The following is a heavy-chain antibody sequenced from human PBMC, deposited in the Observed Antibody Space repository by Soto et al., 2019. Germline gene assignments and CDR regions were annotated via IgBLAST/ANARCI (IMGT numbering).Heavy chain of an antibody. CDR3: ARPAQQLIPYFGH. V-gene: IGHV1-69*13. D-gene: IGHD6-13*01. CDR1: GWGISRYF. CDR2: IIPIFGTA. Sequence: VNVSRKASGWGISRYFVGWLLLTPGQGPEWIGGIIPIFGTANYAQKLQGRVTITADESTTTAYMDLSSLSSEDTAVFFCARPAQQLIPYFGHWGQGTLVTLSS. J-gene: IGHJ4*01.